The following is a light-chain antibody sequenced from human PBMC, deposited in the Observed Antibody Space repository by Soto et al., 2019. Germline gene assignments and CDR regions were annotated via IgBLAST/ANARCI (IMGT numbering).Light chain of an antibody. J-gene: IGKJ2*01. Sequence: EIVLTQSPGTLSLSPGERATLSCRASQSVSSSDLAWYQQKHGQAHRLLIYSTSSRVTGVPDRYSGSGSGADFTLTISRLGPEDFAVYYCQQCGSAPHTFGQRTKLELK. CDR3: QQCGSAPHT. CDR2: STS. V-gene: IGKV3-20*01. CDR1: QSVSSSD.